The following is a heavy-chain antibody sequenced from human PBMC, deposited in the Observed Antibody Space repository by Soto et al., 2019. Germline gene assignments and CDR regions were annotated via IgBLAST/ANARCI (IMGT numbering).Heavy chain of an antibody. CDR2: IKSKTDGGTT. D-gene: IGHD3-10*01. Sequence: EVQLVESGGGLVKPGGSLRLSCAASGFSFSNAWMNWVRQAPGKGLEWVGRIKSKTDGGTTDYAAPVKGRFTISRDDSKNTLYLQMNSLKTEDTAVYYCTTELLWFGEFAYYFDYWGQGTLVTVSS. V-gene: IGHV3-15*07. CDR1: GFSFSNAW. CDR3: TTELLWFGEFAYYFDY. J-gene: IGHJ4*02.